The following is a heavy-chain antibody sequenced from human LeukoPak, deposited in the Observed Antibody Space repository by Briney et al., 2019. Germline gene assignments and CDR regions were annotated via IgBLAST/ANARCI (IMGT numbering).Heavy chain of an antibody. J-gene: IGHJ4*02. CDR3: ARRYYDFWSGYYSNIDY. CDR2: IYTSGST. V-gene: IGHV4-4*07. CDR1: GGSISSYY. Sequence: PSETLSLTCTVSGGSISSYYWSWIRQPAGKGLEWIGRIYTSGSTNYNPSLKSRVTMSVDTSKNQFSLKLSSVTAADTAVYYCARRYYDFWSGYYSNIDYWGQGTLVTVSS. D-gene: IGHD3-3*01.